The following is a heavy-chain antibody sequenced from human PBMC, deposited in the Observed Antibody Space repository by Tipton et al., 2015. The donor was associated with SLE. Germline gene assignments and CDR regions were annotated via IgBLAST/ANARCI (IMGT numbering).Heavy chain of an antibody. J-gene: IGHJ4*02. CDR2: IYYSGSS. V-gene: IGHV4-59*12. D-gene: IGHD3-22*01. CDR1: GGSMKNLY. Sequence: TLSLTCTVSGGSMKNLYWSWIRQSPGKGLELIGYIYYSGSSYYNPSLKSRVTISVDTSKNQFSLNLSSVTAADTAVYYCARDEYRYDTTGYHLLGHFDFWGQGTLVTVSS. CDR3: ARDEYRYDTTGYHLLGHFDF.